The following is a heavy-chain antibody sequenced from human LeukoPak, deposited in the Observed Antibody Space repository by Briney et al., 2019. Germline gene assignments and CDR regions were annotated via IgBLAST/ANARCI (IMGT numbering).Heavy chain of an antibody. Sequence: PSETLSLTCTVYGGSVSNSSDYWGWIRQPPGKGLEWIGELNHSRSTNYTPSLKSRVTISVDTTQNQFSLKLSSVSAADTAVYYCSSGILLWFGEWLDYWGQGTLVTVSS. CDR1: GGSVSNSSDY. J-gene: IGHJ4*02. CDR3: SSGILLWFGEWLDY. CDR2: LNHSRST. V-gene: IGHV4-39*07. D-gene: IGHD3-10*01.